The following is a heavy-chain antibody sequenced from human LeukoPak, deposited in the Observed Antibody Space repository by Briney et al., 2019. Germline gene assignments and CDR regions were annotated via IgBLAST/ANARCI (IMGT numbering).Heavy chain of an antibody. CDR3: ARVRYCSTNRCYDREFDN. J-gene: IGHJ4*02. CDR1: GGSISNYY. D-gene: IGHD2-2*01. V-gene: IGHV4-59*01. CDR2: ICYSGNT. Sequence: SETLSLTCTVSGGSISNYYWSWIRQPPGKGLEWIRYICYSGNTNYNPSLKSRVTISVDTSKNQFSLKLNSVTAADTAVYYCARVRYCSTNRCYDREFDNWGQGTLVTVSS.